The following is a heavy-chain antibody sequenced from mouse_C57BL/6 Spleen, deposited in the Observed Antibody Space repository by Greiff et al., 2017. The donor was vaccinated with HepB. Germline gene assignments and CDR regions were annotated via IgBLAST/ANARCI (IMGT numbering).Heavy chain of an antibody. V-gene: IGHV5-16*01. CDR3: AREAGDWYFDV. CDR1: GFTFSDYY. D-gene: IGHD3-3*01. CDR2: INYDGSST. Sequence: VQLKESEGGLVQPGSSMKLSCTASGFTFSDYYMAWVRQVPEKGLEWVANINYDGSSTYYLDSLKSRFIISRDNAKNILYLQMSSLKSEDTATYYCAREAGDWYFDVWGTGTTVTVSS. J-gene: IGHJ1*03.